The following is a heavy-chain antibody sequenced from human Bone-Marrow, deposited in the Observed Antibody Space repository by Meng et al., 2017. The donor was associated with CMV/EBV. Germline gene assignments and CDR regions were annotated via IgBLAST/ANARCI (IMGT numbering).Heavy chain of an antibody. CDR3: ARGEFSSWYGGRLVDY. CDR2: INPNSGGT. Sequence: ASVKVSCKASGYTFTGYYMHWVRQAPGQGREWMGWINPNSGGTNYAQKFQGRVTMTRDTSISTAYMELSRLRSDDTAVYYCARGEFSSWYGGRLVDYWGQRKLVTVSS. CDR1: GYTFTGYY. D-gene: IGHD6-13*01. J-gene: IGHJ4*02. V-gene: IGHV1-2*02.